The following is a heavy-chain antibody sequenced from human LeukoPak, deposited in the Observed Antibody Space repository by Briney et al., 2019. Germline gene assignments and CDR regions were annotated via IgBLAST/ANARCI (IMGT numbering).Heavy chain of an antibody. CDR3: AREYGDKLDY. V-gene: IGHV3-30-3*01. CDR1: GFTLSSYA. J-gene: IGHJ4*02. D-gene: IGHD4-17*01. Sequence: PGRSLRLSCAASGFTLSSYAMHWVRQAPGKGLEWVAVISYDGSNKYYADSVKGRFTISRDNSKNTLYLQMNSLRAEDTAVYYCAREYGDKLDYWGQGTLVTVSS. CDR2: ISYDGSNK.